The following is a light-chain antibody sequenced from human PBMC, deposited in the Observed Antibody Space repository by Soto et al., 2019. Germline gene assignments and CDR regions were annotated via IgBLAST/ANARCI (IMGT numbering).Light chain of an antibody. J-gene: IGKJ5*01. CDR3: QQANSFPPT. Sequence: DIQMTQSPSTLSASVGDRVTITCRASQSISVWLAWYQQKAGKAPNLLIYKASRLESGVPSRFSGSGSETEFTLTISSLQPEDFATYYCQQANSFPPTFGQGTRLE. CDR2: KAS. CDR1: QSISVW. V-gene: IGKV1-5*03.